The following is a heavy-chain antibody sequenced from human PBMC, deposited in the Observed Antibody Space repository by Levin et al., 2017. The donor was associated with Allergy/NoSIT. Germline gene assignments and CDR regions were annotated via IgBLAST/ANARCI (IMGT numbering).Heavy chain of an antibody. CDR1: GFTFSTYW. CDR2: IKNDGSFT. CDR3: ARDLCSGDCYSGGNGLDV. D-gene: IGHD2-21*02. J-gene: IGHJ6*02. V-gene: IGHV3-74*01. Sequence: PGGSLRLSCAASGFTFSTYWMHWVRRAPGRGLVWLSRIKNDGSFTNYADSVKGRFTISRDNAKNTLYLQMNSLRAEDTAVYYCARDLCSGDCYSGGNGLDVWGQGTTVTVSS.